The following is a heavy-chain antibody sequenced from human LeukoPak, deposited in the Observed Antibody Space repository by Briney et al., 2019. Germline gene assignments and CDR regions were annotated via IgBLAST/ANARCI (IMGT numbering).Heavy chain of an antibody. CDR2: ISYDGGNK. V-gene: IGHV3-30*18. J-gene: IGHJ6*02. Sequence: GRSLRLSCAASGFTFTGYGMHWVRQAPGKGLEWVAVISYDGGNKYYADSVKGRFTISRDNSKNTLYLQMNSLRAEDTAVYYCAKGAQVDYYYGMDVWGQGTTVTVSS. CDR1: GFTFTGYG. CDR3: AKGAQVDYYYGMDV.